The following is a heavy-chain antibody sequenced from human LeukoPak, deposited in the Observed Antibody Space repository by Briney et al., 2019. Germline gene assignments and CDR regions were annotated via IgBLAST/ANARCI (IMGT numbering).Heavy chain of an antibody. CDR1: GGSISSSSYY. CDR2: IYYSGST. J-gene: IGHJ4*02. D-gene: IGHD6-6*01. V-gene: IGHV4-39*01. CDR3: ARLNDLYSSSTRFDY. Sequence: PSETLSLTCTVPGGSISSSSYYWGWIRQPPGKGLEWIGSIYYSGSTYYNPSLKSRVTISVDTSKNQFSLKLSSVTAADTAVYYCARLNDLYSSSTRFDYWGQGTLVTVSS.